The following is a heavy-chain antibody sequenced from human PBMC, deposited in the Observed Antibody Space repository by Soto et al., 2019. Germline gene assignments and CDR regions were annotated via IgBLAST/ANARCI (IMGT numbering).Heavy chain of an antibody. D-gene: IGHD2-21*02. CDR2: ISGGGGNT. J-gene: IGHJ3*01. V-gene: IGHV3-23*01. CDR1: GFSFGTMG. CDR3: AKGFIVVVTVLRPDDAFDV. Sequence: DVQLLESGGGLLRPGGSRGCSGAPPGFSFGTMGRNGFPRPQGKGLEWVSGISGGGGNTYYADSVKGRFTISRDPSKNTVFLEMNSLRAEDTAVYYCAKGFIVVVTVLRPDDAFDVWGQGTLVTVSS.